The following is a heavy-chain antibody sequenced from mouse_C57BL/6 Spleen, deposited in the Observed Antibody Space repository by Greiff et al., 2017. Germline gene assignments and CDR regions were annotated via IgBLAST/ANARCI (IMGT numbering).Heavy chain of an antibody. V-gene: IGHV5-17*01. CDR1: GFTFSDYG. Sequence: VQLKESGGGLVKPGGSLKLSCAASGFTFSDYGMHWVRQAPEKGLEWVAYISSGSSTIYYADTVKGRFTISRDNAKITLFLQMTSLRSEDTAMYYCARGRGYAYWGQGTLVTVSA. CDR3: ARGRGYAY. J-gene: IGHJ3*01. CDR2: ISSGSSTI. D-gene: IGHD1-1*01.